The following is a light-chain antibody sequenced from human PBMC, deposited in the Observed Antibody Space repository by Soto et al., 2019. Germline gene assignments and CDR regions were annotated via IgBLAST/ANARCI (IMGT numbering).Light chain of an antibody. Sequence: DIVLTQSPATLSLSPGERATLSCRASQSVNSYLAWYQQKPGQAPRLLIYDKSNRATGIPARFSGSGSGTDFTLTISSLEPEDFAVYYCQQRSNWLLTFGGGTKVEIK. J-gene: IGKJ4*01. CDR3: QQRSNWLLT. CDR2: DKS. CDR1: QSVNSY. V-gene: IGKV3-11*01.